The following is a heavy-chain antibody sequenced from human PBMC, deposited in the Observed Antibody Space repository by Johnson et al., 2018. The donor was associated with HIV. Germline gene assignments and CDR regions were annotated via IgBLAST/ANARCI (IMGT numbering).Heavy chain of an antibody. J-gene: IGHJ3*02. CDR3: AKPPSMGADAYDI. CDR2: ISGSGGST. Sequence: VQLVESGGGLVQPGGSLRLSCAASGFTFSSYAISWVRQAPGKGLEWVSTISGSGGSTYHADSVKGRFTISRDNAKNSLYLQMNSLRAEDTGVYYCAKPPSMGADAYDIWGQGTMVTVSS. V-gene: IGHV3-23*04. D-gene: IGHD3-16*01. CDR1: GFTFSSYA.